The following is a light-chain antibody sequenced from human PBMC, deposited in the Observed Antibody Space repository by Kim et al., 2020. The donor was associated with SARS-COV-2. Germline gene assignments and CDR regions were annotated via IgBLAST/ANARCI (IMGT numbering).Light chain of an antibody. J-gene: IGLJ3*02. CDR1: NSNIGVNN. V-gene: IGLV1-44*01. CDR2: RND. CDR3: ATWDDSLDAWV. Sequence: QSVLTQPPSASGTTGQRVTISCSGSNSNIGVNNVNWYQQFPGTAPKLLIYRNDQRPSGVPDRFSGSKSGTSASLALSGLLSEDEADYYSATWDDSLDAWVFGGGTQLTVL.